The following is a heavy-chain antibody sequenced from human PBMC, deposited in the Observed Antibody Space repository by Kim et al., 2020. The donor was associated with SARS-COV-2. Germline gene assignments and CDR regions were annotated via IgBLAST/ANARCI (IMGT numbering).Heavy chain of an antibody. D-gene: IGHD3-9*01. Sequence: SETLSLTCTVSGDSLGSYYWNWIRQSPGKGLEWIGYIYYSGSTNYNPSLKSRVTISLDRYKHQFSLKLSSVTAADTALYYCARANYDILTASPMNWFDPWGRGTRVTVSS. V-gene: IGHV4-59*01. CDR2: IYYSGST. CDR1: GDSLGSYY. J-gene: IGHJ5*02. CDR3: ARANYDILTASPMNWFDP.